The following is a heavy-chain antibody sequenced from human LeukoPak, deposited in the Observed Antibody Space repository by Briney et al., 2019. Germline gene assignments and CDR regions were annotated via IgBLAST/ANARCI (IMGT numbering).Heavy chain of an antibody. CDR1: GFTFSSYS. V-gene: IGHV3-21*05. J-gene: IGHJ4*02. CDR3: ARGGTYYDPSVRPTDY. CDR2: ISSSGSFI. D-gene: IGHD3-3*01. Sequence: GGSLRLSCAASGFTFSSYSMKWVRQAPGKGLEWVSYISSSGSFIYYADSVRGRFTISRDSAKNSLYLQMNSLRAEDTAVYYCARGGTYYDPSVRPTDYWGQGTLVTVSS.